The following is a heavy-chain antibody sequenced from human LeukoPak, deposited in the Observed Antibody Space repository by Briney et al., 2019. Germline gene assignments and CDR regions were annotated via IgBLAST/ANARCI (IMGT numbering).Heavy chain of an antibody. Sequence: SETLSLTCTVSGGSISSYYWSWIRQPPGKGLEWIGCIYYSGSTNYNPSLKSRVTISVDTSKNQFSLKLSSVTAADTAVYYCARGPPPHYPQALYYYYGMDVWGQGTTVTVSS. V-gene: IGHV4-59*08. CDR3: ARGPPPHYPQALYYYYGMDV. J-gene: IGHJ6*02. CDR1: GGSISSYY. CDR2: IYYSGST. D-gene: IGHD3-10*01.